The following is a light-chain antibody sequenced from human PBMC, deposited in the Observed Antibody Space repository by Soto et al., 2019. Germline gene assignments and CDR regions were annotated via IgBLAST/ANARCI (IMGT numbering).Light chain of an antibody. Sequence: DIQMTQSPSSLSASVGYRVTISCRASQSISSYLNWYQQKPGKAPKLLIYAASSLESEVPSRFSGSGSGTDFTLTISSLQPEDFATYYCQQSSSTLITFGQGTRLEIK. CDR3: QQSSSTLIT. CDR2: AAS. J-gene: IGKJ5*01. V-gene: IGKV1-39*01. CDR1: QSISSY.